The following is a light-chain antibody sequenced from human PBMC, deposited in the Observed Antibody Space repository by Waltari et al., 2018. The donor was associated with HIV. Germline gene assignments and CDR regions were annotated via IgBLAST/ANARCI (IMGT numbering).Light chain of an antibody. CDR3: HQNNNWPRGT. V-gene: IGKV3D-15*01. CDR2: AAS. CDR1: QSIGVN. Sequence: IVTTQSPPTMSVSPAERVILFCRARQSIGVNLALYQQKPGQAPRLLIYAASTRAAVIPARFSGSGSGTEFSLTIRSLQSEDLAVYYCHQNNNWPRGTFGEGTRLEI. J-gene: IGKJ5*01.